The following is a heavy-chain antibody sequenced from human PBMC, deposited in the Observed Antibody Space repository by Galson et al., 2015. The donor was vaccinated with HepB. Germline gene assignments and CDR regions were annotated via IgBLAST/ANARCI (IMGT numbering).Heavy chain of an antibody. CDR1: GGSIRSSSYY. V-gene: IGHV4-39*01. D-gene: IGHD6-13*01. CDR3: ARRYSSSWYRNAFDI. J-gene: IGHJ3*02. CDR2: IYYSGST. Sequence: SETLSLTCTVSGGSIRSSSYYWGWIRQPPGKGLEWIGSIYYSGSTYYNPSLKSRVTIYVDTSKNQFSLKLSSVTAADTAVYYCARRYSSSWYRNAFDIWGQGTMVSVSS.